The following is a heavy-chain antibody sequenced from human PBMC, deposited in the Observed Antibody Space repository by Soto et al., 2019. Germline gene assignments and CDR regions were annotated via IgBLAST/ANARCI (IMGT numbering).Heavy chain of an antibody. CDR3: AKDVGGNRIAVAGTFDY. CDR1: GFTFSSYA. Sequence: GGSLRLSCAASGFTFSSYAMSWVRQAPGKGLEWVSAISGSGGSTYYADSVKGRFTISRDNSKNTLYLQMNSLRAEDTAVYYCAKDVGGNRIAVAGTFDYWGQGTLVTVSS. CDR2: ISGSGGST. V-gene: IGHV3-23*01. J-gene: IGHJ4*02. D-gene: IGHD6-19*01.